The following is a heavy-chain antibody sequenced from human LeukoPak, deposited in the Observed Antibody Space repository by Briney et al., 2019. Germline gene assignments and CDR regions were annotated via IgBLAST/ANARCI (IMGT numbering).Heavy chain of an antibody. V-gene: IGHV4-59*01. CDR1: GGSISSYY. CDR3: ARERGTGYSYGHYYGMDV. D-gene: IGHD5-18*01. Sequence: SETLSLTCTVSGGSISSYYWSWIRQPPGKGLEWIGYIYYSGSTNYNPSLKSRVTISVDTSKNQFSLKLSSVTAADTAVYYCARERGTGYSYGHYYGMDVWGQGTTVTVSS. CDR2: IYYSGST. J-gene: IGHJ6*02.